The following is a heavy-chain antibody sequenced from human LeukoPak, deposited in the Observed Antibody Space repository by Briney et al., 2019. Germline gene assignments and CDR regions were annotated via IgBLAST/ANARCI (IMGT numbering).Heavy chain of an antibody. CDR3: AREAYYYDE. J-gene: IGHJ4*02. CDR2: IYYSGST. CDR1: GYSISSYY. V-gene: IGHV4-59*01. Sequence: SETLSLTCTVSGYSISSYYWSWIRQPPGKGLEWIGYIYYSGSTNYNPSLKSRVTISVDTSKNKFSLKLSSVTAADTAMYYCAREAYYYDEWGPGTLVTVSS.